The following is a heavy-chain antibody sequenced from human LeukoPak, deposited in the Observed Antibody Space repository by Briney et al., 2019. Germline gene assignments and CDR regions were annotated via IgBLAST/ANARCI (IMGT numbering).Heavy chain of an antibody. CDR2: INWNGGSK. J-gene: IGHJ2*01. Sequence: GGSLRLSCAASGFTFDDYGMSWVRQAPGKGLEWVSGINWNGGSKGYADSVKGRFTISRDDAKNSLYLQMNSLRAEDTALYYCARDNDYGDYVGFWYFDLWGRGTLVTVSS. V-gene: IGHV3-20*04. CDR1: GFTFDDYG. CDR3: ARDNDYGDYVGFWYFDL. D-gene: IGHD4-17*01.